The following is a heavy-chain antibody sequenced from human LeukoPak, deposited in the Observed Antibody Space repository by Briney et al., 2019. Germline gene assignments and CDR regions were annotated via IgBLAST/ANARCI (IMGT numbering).Heavy chain of an antibody. D-gene: IGHD3-10*01. V-gene: IGHV7-4-1*02. J-gene: IGHJ4*02. CDR2: INTNTGNP. Sequence: VASVKVSCKASGYTFTNNAMNWVRQAPGQGLEWMGWINTNTGNPTYAQGFTGRFVFSLDTSVSTAYLQISSLKAEDTAVYYCARDSVGFGELFNFDYWGQGTLVTVSS. CDR3: ARDSVGFGELFNFDY. CDR1: GYTFTNNA.